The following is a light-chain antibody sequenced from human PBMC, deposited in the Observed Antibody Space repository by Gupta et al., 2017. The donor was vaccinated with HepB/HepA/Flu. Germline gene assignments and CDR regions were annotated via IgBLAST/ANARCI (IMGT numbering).Light chain of an antibody. CDR1: QSVSSN. Sequence: IVLTQSPATLSVSQGERATLSCRASQSVSSNLAWYQQKPGQAPRRLIYGASTRATGSPARFSGSGSGTEFTLTISSLQSADFAVYYCQQENNWARTFGQGTKVEIK. CDR2: GAS. J-gene: IGKJ1*01. V-gene: IGKV3-15*01. CDR3: QQENNWART.